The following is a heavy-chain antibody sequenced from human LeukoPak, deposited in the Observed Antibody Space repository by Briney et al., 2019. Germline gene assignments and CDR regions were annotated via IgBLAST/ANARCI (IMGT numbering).Heavy chain of an antibody. CDR3: AKATGYLL. V-gene: IGHV3-23*01. CDR1: GFTFSNYG. J-gene: IGHJ4*02. Sequence: GGSLRLSCAASGFTFSNYGMSWVRQAPGKGLEWVSAISGSGDSTYYADSVKGRFTISRANSENTLYLQMNNLRAEDTAVYYCAKATGYLLWGQGTLVTVSS. CDR2: ISGSGDST. D-gene: IGHD1-14*01.